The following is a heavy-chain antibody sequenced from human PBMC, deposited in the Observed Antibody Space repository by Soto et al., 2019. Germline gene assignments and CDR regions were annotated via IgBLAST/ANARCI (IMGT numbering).Heavy chain of an antibody. CDR2: INPDGGAT. V-gene: IGHV1-46*01. CDR3: AQGRRTTF. Sequence: QIQLLQSGAEVKKPGASVKISCKASGYTFSFDCLCWVRRAPGQGLQWMGKINPDGGATPYALSFLGRVSLTSDASTGTVYMELSTLTSDDTAVYYCAQGRRTTFWGQGTLVSVSS. D-gene: IGHD2-15*01. CDR1: GYTFSFDC. J-gene: IGHJ4*02.